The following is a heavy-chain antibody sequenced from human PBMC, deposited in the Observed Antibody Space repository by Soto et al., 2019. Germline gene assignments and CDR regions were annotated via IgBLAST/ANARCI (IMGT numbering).Heavy chain of an antibody. V-gene: IGHV3-23*01. CDR3: ARGDRGGSGSRASYYYSGLDV. J-gene: IGHJ6*02. Sequence: DVQLLESGGHLVQPGGSLRLSCAASGFTFSSYAMSWVRQAPGQGLEWVSSVSAGGDMTYYSDSVKGRFTISRDNSNNALFLQMNSLRIEDTALYYCARGDRGGSGSRASYYYSGLDVWGQGTTVTVS. CDR2: VSAGGDMT. D-gene: IGHD3-10*01. CDR1: GFTFSSYA.